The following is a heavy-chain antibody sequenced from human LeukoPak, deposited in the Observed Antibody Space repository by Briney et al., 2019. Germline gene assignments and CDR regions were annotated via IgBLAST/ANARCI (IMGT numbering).Heavy chain of an antibody. CDR2: INPKTGDT. CDR1: GFSFTGYH. J-gene: IGHJ4*02. CDR3: ARGLPLETYFLGYY. Sequence: ASVKVSCKASGFSFTGYHMHWVRQAPGQGLEWMGWINPKTGDTHYAQKFQGRVTMTRDTSDSTAYLEVNSLRLGDTALYFCARGLPLETYFLGYYWGQGSLVTVSS. V-gene: IGHV1-2*02. D-gene: IGHD3-3*01.